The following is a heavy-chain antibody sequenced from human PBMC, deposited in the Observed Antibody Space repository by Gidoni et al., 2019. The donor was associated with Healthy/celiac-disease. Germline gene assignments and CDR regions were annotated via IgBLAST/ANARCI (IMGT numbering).Heavy chain of an antibody. V-gene: IGHV3-23*01. CDR1: GFTFNSYA. J-gene: IGHJ4*02. Sequence: EVQLLESGGGLVQPGGSLRLSCAASGFTFNSYAMSWVRQAPGKGLEWVSALSGSGGNTYYADSVKGRFTISRDNSKNTLYLQMNSLRAEDTAVYYCAKGNRYDFWSGYYANYWGQGTLVTVSS. CDR3: AKGNRYDFWSGYYANY. CDR2: LSGSGGNT. D-gene: IGHD3-3*01.